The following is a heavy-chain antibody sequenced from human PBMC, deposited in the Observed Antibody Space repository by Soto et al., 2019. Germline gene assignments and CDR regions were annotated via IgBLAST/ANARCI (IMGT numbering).Heavy chain of an antibody. J-gene: IGHJ4*02. CDR1: GFTFNSFG. Sequence: EVQLVESGGVLVQPGGSLRLSCVASGFTFNSFGMSWVRQAPGKGLEWVSAISGTGTSVYYADAVKGRFTISRDNSENTLYLQMISLSAEDTAIYYCAKDQRPASITLKDYLDFWCRGTLGTFSS. CDR3: AKDQRPASITLKDYLDF. CDR2: ISGTGTSV. V-gene: IGHV3-23*04. D-gene: IGHD2-2*01.